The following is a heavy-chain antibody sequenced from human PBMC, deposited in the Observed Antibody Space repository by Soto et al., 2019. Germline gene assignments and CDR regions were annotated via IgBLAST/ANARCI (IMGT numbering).Heavy chain of an antibody. Sequence: ASVKVSCKPSGYTFTSYGINWVRQATGQGLEWVGWMNPNRGHTGYTEKFQGRVTMTGDTSTSTAYMELTSLTSEDTGVYYCARSMLRGVVSRDYWGQGTLVTVSS. CDR3: ARSMLRGVVSRDY. D-gene: IGHD3-10*01. J-gene: IGHJ4*02. CDR1: GYTFTSYG. CDR2: MNPNRGHT. V-gene: IGHV1-8*01.